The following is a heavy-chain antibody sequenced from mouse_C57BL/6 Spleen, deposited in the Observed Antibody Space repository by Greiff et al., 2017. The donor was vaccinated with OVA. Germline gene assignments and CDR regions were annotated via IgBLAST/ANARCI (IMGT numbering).Heavy chain of an antibody. CDR3: GGFYAMDY. Sequence: QVQLQQPGAELVRPGTSVKLSCKASGYTFTSYWMHWVQQRPGQGLEWIGVIDPSDSYTNYNQKFKGKATLTVDTSSSTAYMQLSSLTSEDSAVYYCGGFYAMDYWGQGTTVTVSS. J-gene: IGHJ4*01. CDR2: IDPSDSYT. CDR1: GYTFTSYW. V-gene: IGHV1-59*01.